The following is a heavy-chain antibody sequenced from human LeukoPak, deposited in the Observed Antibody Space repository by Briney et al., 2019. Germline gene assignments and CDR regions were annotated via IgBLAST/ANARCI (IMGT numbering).Heavy chain of an antibody. V-gene: IGHV5-51*01. D-gene: IGHD3-10*01. CDR3: ARDLGRVVRGISDYYYYMDV. Sequence: GESLKISCKGSGYSFTSYWIGWVRQMPGKGLEWMGIIYPGDSDTRYSPSFQGQVTISADKSISTAYMELSSLRSEDTAVYYCARDLGRVVRGISDYYYYMDVWGKGTTVTVSS. J-gene: IGHJ6*03. CDR1: GYSFTSYW. CDR2: IYPGDSDT.